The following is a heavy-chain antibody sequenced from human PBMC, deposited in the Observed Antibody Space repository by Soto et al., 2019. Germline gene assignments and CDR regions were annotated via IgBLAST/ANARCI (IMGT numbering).Heavy chain of an antibody. Sequence: EAQVVESGGGLVETGGSLRLSCAASGFSFNDAWMSWVRQAPGRGLEWVGRIKAKTDGETTDYAAPVKGRFTISRDDSKTTLYLQMDSLKTEDTALYYCTTVFRGYCSRTSCQIDYWGQGTLVTVSS. CDR2: IKAKTDGETT. V-gene: IGHV3-15*01. CDR3: TTVFRGYCSRTSCQIDY. D-gene: IGHD2-2*01. CDR1: GFSFNDAW. J-gene: IGHJ4*02.